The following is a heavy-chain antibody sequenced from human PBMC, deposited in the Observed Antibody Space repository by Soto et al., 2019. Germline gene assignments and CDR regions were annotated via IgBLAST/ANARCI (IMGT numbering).Heavy chain of an antibody. D-gene: IGHD4-17*01. CDR1: GGSINSSNYC. CDR2: IYSSGNT. V-gene: IGHV4-39*01. Sequence: QLQLQESGPGLVNPSGTLSLTCTVSGGSINSSNYCWGWIRQPPGKGLEWIGNIYSSGNTYYNPPLKSRVTLSIDTSKNQFSLKLNSVTAADTALYYCARAYLIYGDYLVDAFDIWGQGTMVTVSS. CDR3: ARAYLIYGDYLVDAFDI. J-gene: IGHJ3*02.